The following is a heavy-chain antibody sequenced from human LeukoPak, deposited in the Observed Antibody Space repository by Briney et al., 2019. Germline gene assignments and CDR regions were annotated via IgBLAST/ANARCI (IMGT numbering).Heavy chain of an antibody. J-gene: IGHJ4*02. Sequence: GGSLRLSCAASGFTFSNAWMSWVRQAPGKGLEWVGRIKSKTDGGTTDYAAPVKGRFTISRDDSKNTLYLQMNSLKTEDTAVYYCTTVYYYDSSGYYFRFRRDFDYWGQRTLVTVSS. D-gene: IGHD3-22*01. CDR2: IKSKTDGGTT. CDR3: TTVYYYDSSGYYFRFRRDFDY. CDR1: GFTFSNAW. V-gene: IGHV3-15*01.